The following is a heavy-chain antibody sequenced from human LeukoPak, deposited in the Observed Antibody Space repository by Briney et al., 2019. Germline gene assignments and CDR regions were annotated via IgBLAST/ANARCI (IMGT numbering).Heavy chain of an antibody. CDR3: AKWGLQLEEYFDD. CDR1: GFTFSSYA. V-gene: IGHV3-23*01. D-gene: IGHD5-24*01. Sequence: GGSLRLSCAPSGFTFSSYAMSWVRQAPGKGLVGGSTISGSGGSTYYADSVKGRFTISRDNFKNTLYLQMNSLRVEDTAVYYCAKWGLQLEEYFDDWGQGTLVTVSS. CDR2: ISGSGGST. J-gene: IGHJ4*02.